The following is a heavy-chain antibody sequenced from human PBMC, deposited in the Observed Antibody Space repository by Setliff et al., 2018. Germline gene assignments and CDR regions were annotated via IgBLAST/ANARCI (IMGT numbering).Heavy chain of an antibody. Sequence: GASVKVSCKASGYTFTSYYMHWVRQAPGQGLEWMGMVNPGGGSSTSTQRFQGRVTMTSDTSTSTVYMDLSGLTSEDTAVYYCARAGVAAADRKGLLDYWGQGTLVTVSS. V-gene: IGHV1-46*01. CDR3: ARAGVAAADRKGLLDY. D-gene: IGHD6-13*01. CDR1: GYTFTSYY. CDR2: VNPGGGSS. J-gene: IGHJ4*02.